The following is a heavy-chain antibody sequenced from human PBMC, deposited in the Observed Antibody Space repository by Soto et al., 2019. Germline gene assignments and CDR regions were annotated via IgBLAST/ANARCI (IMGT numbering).Heavy chain of an antibody. CDR3: ARDIVVVVAANWFDP. V-gene: IGHV4-4*07. CDR1: GGSISSYY. CDR2: IYTSGST. Sequence: QVQLQESGPGLVKPSETLSLTCTVSGGSISSYYWSWIRQPAGKGLEWIGRIYTSGSTNYNPSLKSRVTMSVDTSKNQSSLKLSSVTAADTAVYYCARDIVVVVAANWFDPWGQGTLVTVSS. J-gene: IGHJ5*02. D-gene: IGHD2-15*01.